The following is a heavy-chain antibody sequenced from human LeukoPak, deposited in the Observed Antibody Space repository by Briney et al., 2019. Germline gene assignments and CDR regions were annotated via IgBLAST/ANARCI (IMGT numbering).Heavy chain of an antibody. J-gene: IGHJ3*02. Sequence: GGSLRLSCAASGFTFSSYGMHWVRQAPGKGLEWVAFIRYDGSNKYYADSVKGRFTISRDNSKNTLYLQMNSLRAEDTAVYYCARAPQLDYDSTPSIWGQGTMVTVSS. V-gene: IGHV3-30*02. CDR1: GFTFSSYG. D-gene: IGHD3-22*01. CDR2: IRYDGSNK. CDR3: ARAPQLDYDSTPSI.